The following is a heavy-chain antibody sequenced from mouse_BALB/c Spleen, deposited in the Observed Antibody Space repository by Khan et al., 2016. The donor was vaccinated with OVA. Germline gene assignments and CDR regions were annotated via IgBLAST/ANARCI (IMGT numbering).Heavy chain of an antibody. CDR2: IWSDGST. Sequence: QVQLKESGPGLVAPSQSLSITCTISGFSLTNYGVHWVRQSPGKGLEWLVVIWSDGSTTYNSALKSRLSISKDNSKNQVFLKMNSLQSDDTAMYYCARQPDYHYYIMDYWGQGTSVTVSS. J-gene: IGHJ4*01. V-gene: IGHV2-6-1*01. CDR1: GFSLTNYG. D-gene: IGHD1-1*02. CDR3: ARQPDYHYYIMDY.